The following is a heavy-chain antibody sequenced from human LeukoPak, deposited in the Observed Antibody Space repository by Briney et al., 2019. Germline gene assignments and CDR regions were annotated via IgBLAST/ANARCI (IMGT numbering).Heavy chain of an antibody. V-gene: IGHV3-7*01. J-gene: IGHJ6*03. Sequence: GGSLRLSCAASGFTFSSFWMSWVRQAPGKGLEWVANIKQDGSEKYYVDSVKGRFTISRDNAKNSLYLQMNSLRVEDTAVYYCAREWGPGDYYYYMDVWGKGTTVTVSS. CDR1: GFTFSSFW. CDR2: IKQDGSEK. D-gene: IGHD3-16*01. CDR3: AREWGPGDYYYYMDV.